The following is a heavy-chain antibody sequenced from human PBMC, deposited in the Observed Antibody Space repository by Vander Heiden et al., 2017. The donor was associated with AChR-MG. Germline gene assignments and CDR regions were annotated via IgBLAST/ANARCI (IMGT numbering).Heavy chain of an antibody. Sequence: QITLKESGPTLVKPTQTLTLTCTFSGFSLSTSGVGVGWIRQPPGKALEWLALIYWDDDKRYSPSLKSRLTITKDTSKNQVVLTMTNMDPVDTATYYCAHRLYGDYGGDWFDPWGQGTLVTVSS. V-gene: IGHV2-5*02. J-gene: IGHJ5*02. D-gene: IGHD4-17*01. CDR1: GFSLSTSGVG. CDR3: AHRLYGDYGGDWFDP. CDR2: IYWDDDK.